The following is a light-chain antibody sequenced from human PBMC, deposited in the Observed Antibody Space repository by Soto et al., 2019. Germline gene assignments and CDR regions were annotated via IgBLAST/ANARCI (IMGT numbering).Light chain of an antibody. J-gene: IGLJ2*01. CDR1: SSDIGAYNY. V-gene: IGLV2-14*03. Sequence: QSVLTQPASVSGSPGQSITISCAGTSSDIGAYNYVSWYQQHPGKAPKLLIYDVTNRPSGVSDRFSGSKSGRTASLTISGLQADDEAEYYCSSYTASIAVVFGGGNKLTVL. CDR3: SSYTASIAVV. CDR2: DVT.